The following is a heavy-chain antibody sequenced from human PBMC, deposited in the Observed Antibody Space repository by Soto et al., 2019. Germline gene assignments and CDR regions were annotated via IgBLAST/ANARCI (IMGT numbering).Heavy chain of an antibody. CDR2: ISGSGGST. V-gene: IGHV3-23*01. D-gene: IGHD3-22*01. J-gene: IGHJ4*02. Sequence: GGSLRLSCAASGFTFSSYAMSWVRQAPGKGLEWVSAISGSGGSTYYADSVKGRFTISRDNSKNTLYLQMNSLRAEDTAVYYCAKGEYYYDSSGYNDWGQGTLVTVSS. CDR1: GFTFSSYA. CDR3: AKGEYYYDSSGYND.